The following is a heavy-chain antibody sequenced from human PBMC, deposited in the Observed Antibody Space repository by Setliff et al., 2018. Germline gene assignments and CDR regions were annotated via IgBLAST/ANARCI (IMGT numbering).Heavy chain of an antibody. CDR2: IFPADSDT. J-gene: IGHJ4*02. D-gene: IGHD2-15*01. CDR1: GYRFSSYW. CDR3: ARVGTAGGYYFDF. Sequence: PGEPLKISCKGSGYRFSSYWIGWVRQMPGKGLEWIGIIFPADSDTRYSPSFQGQVTISADKSISTAYVQWRSLKASDTAMYYCARVGTAGGYYFDFWGQGALVTVSS. V-gene: IGHV5-51*01.